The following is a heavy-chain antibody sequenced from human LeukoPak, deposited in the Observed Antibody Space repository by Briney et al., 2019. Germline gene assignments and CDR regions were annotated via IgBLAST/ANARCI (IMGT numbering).Heavy chain of an antibody. J-gene: IGHJ5*02. CDR1: GGTFSSYA. CDR3: ARVGGIAATHNWFDP. V-gene: IGHV1-69*13. D-gene: IGHD6-13*01. CDR2: IIPIFGTA. Sequence: ASVKVSCKASGGTFSSYAISWVRQAPGQGLEWMGGIIPIFGTANYAQKFQGRVTITADESTSTAYMELSSLRSEDTAVYYCARVGGIAATHNWFDPWGQGTLVTVSS.